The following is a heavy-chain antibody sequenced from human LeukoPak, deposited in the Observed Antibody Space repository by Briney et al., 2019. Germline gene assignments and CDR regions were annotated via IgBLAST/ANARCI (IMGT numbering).Heavy chain of an antibody. V-gene: IGHV1-46*01. J-gene: IGHJ4*02. CDR2: INPSGGST. CDR3: ARFAVHRRLTVAGQFGLDY. Sequence: ASVKVSCKASGYTFTSYYMHWVRQALGQGLEWMGIINPSGGSTSYAQKFQGRVTMTRDTSTSTVYMELSSLRSEDTAVYYCARFAVHRRLTVAGQFGLDYWGQGTLVTVSS. CDR1: GYTFTSYY. D-gene: IGHD6-19*01.